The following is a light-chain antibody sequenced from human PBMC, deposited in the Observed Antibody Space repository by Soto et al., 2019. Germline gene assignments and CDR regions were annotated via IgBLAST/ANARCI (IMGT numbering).Light chain of an antibody. Sequence: DVKMTQSPSSLSASVGDIVTITCRASQDIRFNLGWFQQRPGEGPKRLIYSSSDLQSGVPSRFSANSSGTEFTLIINGLQPEDSASYFCLQHNTYPWTFGLGTKV. CDR1: QDIRFN. CDR3: LQHNTYPWT. J-gene: IGKJ1*01. V-gene: IGKV1-17*01. CDR2: SSS.